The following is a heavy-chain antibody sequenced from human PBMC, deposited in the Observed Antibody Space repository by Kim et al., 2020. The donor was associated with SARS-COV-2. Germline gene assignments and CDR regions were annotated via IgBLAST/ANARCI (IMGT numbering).Heavy chain of an antibody. CDR1: GYTFTSYG. CDR3: ARDTRYYGDYQGYYYYGMDV. V-gene: IGHV1-18*04. CDR2: ISAYNGNT. Sequence: ASVKVSCKASGYTFTSYGISWVRQAPGQGLEWMGWISAYNGNTNYAQKLQGRVTMTTDTSTSTAYMELRSLRSDDTAVYYCARDTRYYGDYQGYYYYGMDVWGQGTTVTVSS. D-gene: IGHD4-17*01. J-gene: IGHJ6*02.